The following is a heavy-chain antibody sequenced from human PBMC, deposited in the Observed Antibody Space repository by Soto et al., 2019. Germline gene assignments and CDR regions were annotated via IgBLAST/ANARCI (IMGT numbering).Heavy chain of an antibody. CDR1: GGSFSGYY. Sequence: PSETLSLTCAVYGGSFSGYYWSWIRQPPGKGLEGIGEINHSGSTNYNPSLKSRVTISVDTSKNQFSLKLSSVTAADTAVYYCAHTNGDWFDPWGQGTLVTVSS. CDR3: AHTNGDWFDP. V-gene: IGHV4-34*01. D-gene: IGHD4-17*01. J-gene: IGHJ5*02. CDR2: INHSGST.